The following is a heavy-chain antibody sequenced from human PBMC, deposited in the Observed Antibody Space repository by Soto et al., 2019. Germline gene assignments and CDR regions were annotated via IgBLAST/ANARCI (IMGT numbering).Heavy chain of an antibody. D-gene: IGHD4-17*01. CDR3: AREITTVTNYYYYGMDV. J-gene: IGHJ6*02. CDR1: GYTFISYA. V-gene: IGHV1-3*01. Sequence: QVQLVQSGAEVKKPGASVKVSCKASGYTFISYALHWVRQAPGQRLEWMGWINAGNGDTKYSRRFQGRVTITRDTSASTAYMELSSLRSEDTAVYYCAREITTVTNYYYYGMDVWGQGTTVTVSS. CDR2: INAGNGDT.